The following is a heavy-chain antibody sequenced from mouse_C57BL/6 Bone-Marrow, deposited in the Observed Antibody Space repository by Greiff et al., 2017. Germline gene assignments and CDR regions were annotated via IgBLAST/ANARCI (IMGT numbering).Heavy chain of an antibody. Sequence: QVQLQQSGAELARPGASVKMSCKASGYTFTSYTMHWVKQRPGQGLEWIGYINPSSGYTKSNQKFKDKATLTADKSSSTAYMQLSSLTSEDSAVYYCARSLYGSPFDYWGQGTTLTVSS. J-gene: IGHJ2*01. D-gene: IGHD2-1*01. CDR1: GYTFTSYT. V-gene: IGHV1-4*01. CDR2: INPSSGYT. CDR3: ARSLYGSPFDY.